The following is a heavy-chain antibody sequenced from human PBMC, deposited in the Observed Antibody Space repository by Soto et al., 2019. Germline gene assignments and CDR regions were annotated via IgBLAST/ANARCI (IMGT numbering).Heavy chain of an antibody. J-gene: IGHJ6*02. CDR2: MYSGGST. D-gene: IGHD2-2*01. CDR1: GLTVSSNY. Sequence: EVQLVESGGGLVQPGGSLRLSCAASGLTVSSNYMSWVRQAPGKGLEWVSVMYSGGSTYYADSVKGRFIISRDNYKNTLYLKMGSLRVEGTAVYYCARDSSLHQPLFYGMDVWGQGTTVTVSS. CDR3: ARDSSLHQPLFYGMDV. V-gene: IGHV3-66*01.